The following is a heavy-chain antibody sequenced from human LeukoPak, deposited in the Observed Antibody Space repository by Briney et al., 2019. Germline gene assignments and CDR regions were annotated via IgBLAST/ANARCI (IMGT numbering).Heavy chain of an antibody. Sequence: ASVKVSCKASGYTFTSYGISWVRQAPGQGLEWMGWISAYNGNTNYAQKLQGRVTMTTDTSTSTAYMELRSLRSDDTAVYYCAGSNQRGYSGYDLDYWGQGTLVTVSS. V-gene: IGHV1-18*01. D-gene: IGHD5-12*01. J-gene: IGHJ4*02. CDR1: GYTFTSYG. CDR3: AGSNQRGYSGYDLDY. CDR2: ISAYNGNT.